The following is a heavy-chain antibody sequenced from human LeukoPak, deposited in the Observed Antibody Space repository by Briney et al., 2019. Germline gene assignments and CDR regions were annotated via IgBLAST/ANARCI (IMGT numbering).Heavy chain of an antibody. V-gene: IGHV3-23*01. D-gene: IGHD3-3*01. J-gene: IGHJ4*02. Sequence: PGGSLRLSXAASGFTFRSYAMSWVRQAPGKGLEWVSAISGSGGSTYYADSVKGRFTISRDNSKNTLYLQMNSLRAEDTAVYYCAKPDYYDFWSGYSYWGQGTLVTVSS. CDR1: GFTFRSYA. CDR2: ISGSGGST. CDR3: AKPDYYDFWSGYSY.